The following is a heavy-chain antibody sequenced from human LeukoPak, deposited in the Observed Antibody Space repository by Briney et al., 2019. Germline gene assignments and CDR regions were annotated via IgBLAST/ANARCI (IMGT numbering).Heavy chain of an antibody. CDR2: IYTSGST. CDR1: GGSISSYY. D-gene: IGHD3-9*01. Sequence: AETLSLTCTVSGGSISSYYWSWIRQPAGKGLEWIEHIYTSGSTNYTPSLKSRVTITVDTSKNQFSLTLRSVCDADTAVYYCARYWESLTGHLPVNWFDPWGERTLVSVPS. J-gene: IGHJ5*02. V-gene: IGHV4-4*07. CDR3: ARYWESLTGHLPVNWFDP.